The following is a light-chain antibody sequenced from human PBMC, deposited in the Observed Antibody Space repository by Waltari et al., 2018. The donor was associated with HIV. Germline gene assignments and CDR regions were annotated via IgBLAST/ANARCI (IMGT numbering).Light chain of an antibody. CDR3: QSADSSGTYVV. CDR1: ALPKQY. Sequence: SYELTQPPSVSVSPGQTARITCSGDALPKQYAYWYQQKPGQAPVLVIYKDRERPSGIPERFSGSSSGTTVTLTISGVQAEDEADYYWQSADSSGTYVVFGGGTKLTVL. CDR2: KDR. V-gene: IGLV3-25*03. J-gene: IGLJ2*01.